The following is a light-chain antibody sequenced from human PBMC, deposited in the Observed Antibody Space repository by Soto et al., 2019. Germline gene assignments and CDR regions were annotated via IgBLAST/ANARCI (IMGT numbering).Light chain of an antibody. CDR2: DAS. Sequence: ILIPHSPASLSASTPAIVTITCRSSHGISSYLAWYQQKPGKDPKLLIYDASSLERGVPSRLSGSGSGTEFTLTISSLQPDDLVTYYCQQHNSYPWTFGQGTKVDI. CDR1: HGISSY. V-gene: IGKV1-8*01. CDR3: QQHNSYPWT. J-gene: IGKJ1*01.